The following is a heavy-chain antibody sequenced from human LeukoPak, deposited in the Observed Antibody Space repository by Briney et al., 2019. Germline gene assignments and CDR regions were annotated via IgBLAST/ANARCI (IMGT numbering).Heavy chain of an antibody. D-gene: IGHD5-18*01. J-gene: IGHJ4*02. V-gene: IGHV3-11*03. CDR3: ARIRGYSYGIDY. Sequence: GGSLRLSCASSGFTFSDYYMSWIRQAPGKGLESVSYISGSSSYTNYADSVKGRFTISRDNAKNSLYLQMNSLRAEDTAVYYCARIRGYSYGIDYWGQGTLVTVSS. CDR1: GFTFSDYY. CDR2: ISGSSSYT.